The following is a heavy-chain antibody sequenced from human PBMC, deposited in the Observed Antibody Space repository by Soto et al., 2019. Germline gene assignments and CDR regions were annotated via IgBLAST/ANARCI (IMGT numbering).Heavy chain of an antibody. CDR2: IVVGSGNR. Sequence: GASVKVSCKASGFTVSNSAVQWVRQARGQRLEWIGWIVVGSGNRQYAQKFQERVTITRDMSTSTAYMYLSSLRSEDTAVYYCAASSGVAGVGDGYNMDVWGQGTTVTVSS. V-gene: IGHV1-58*01. D-gene: IGHD5-18*01. J-gene: IGHJ6*02. CDR1: GFTVSNSA. CDR3: AASSGVAGVGDGYNMDV.